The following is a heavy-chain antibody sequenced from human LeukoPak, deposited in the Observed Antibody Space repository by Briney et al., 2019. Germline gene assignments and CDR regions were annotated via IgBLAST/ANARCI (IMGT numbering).Heavy chain of an antibody. Sequence: GGSLRLSCAASGFTFRNYEMNWVRQASGKGLEWVSYISGGGETTYYADSVRGRFTISRDNAKNSLYLHVNSLRAEDTAVYYCAREPDTSSSDYFDYWGQGTLVTVSS. V-gene: IGHV3-48*03. CDR1: GFTFRNYE. J-gene: IGHJ4*02. CDR2: ISGGGETT. D-gene: IGHD6-6*01. CDR3: AREPDTSSSDYFDY.